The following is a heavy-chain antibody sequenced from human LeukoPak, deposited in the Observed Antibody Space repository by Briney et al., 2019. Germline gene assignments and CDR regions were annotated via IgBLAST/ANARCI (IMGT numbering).Heavy chain of an antibody. CDR2: IYYSGDTY. Sequence: SETLSLTCTVSGGSISSSSYYWDWIRQPPVEGLEWIGSIYYSGDTYYYNPSLKSRVTISVDTSKNQFSLKLSSVTAADTAVYYCARHFRYSYHDSWGQGTLVTVSS. CDR1: GGSISSSSYY. J-gene: IGHJ4*02. V-gene: IGHV4-39*01. D-gene: IGHD5-18*01. CDR3: ARHFRYSYHDS.